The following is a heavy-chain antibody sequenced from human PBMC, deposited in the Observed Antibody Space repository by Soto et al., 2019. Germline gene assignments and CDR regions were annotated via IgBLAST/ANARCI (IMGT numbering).Heavy chain of an antibody. D-gene: IGHD2-2*01. CDR3: ARGRSDIVVVPAVCFDY. CDR2: INPNSGGT. V-gene: IGHV1-2*04. J-gene: IGHJ4*02. Sequence: ASVKVSCKASGYTFTGYCMHWVRQAPGQGLEWMGWINPNSGGTNYAQKFQGWVTMTRDTSISTAYMELSRLRSDDTAVYYCARGRSDIVVVPAVCFDYWGQGTLVTVSS. CDR1: GYTFTGYC.